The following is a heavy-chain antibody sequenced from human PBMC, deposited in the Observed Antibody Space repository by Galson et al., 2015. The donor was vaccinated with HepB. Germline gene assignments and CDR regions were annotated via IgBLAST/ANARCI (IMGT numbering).Heavy chain of an antibody. CDR2: ICGGGGST. CDR3: AKDGGMGHGSGSSTPFDY. Sequence: SLRLSCAASGFTFSSYAMNWVRQAPGKGLEWVSAICGGGGSTYYADSVKGRFTISRDNSKNTLYLQMNSLRAEDTAVYYCAKDGGMGHGSGSSTPFDYWGQGTLVTVSS. D-gene: IGHD3-10*01. CDR1: GFTFSSYA. J-gene: IGHJ4*02. V-gene: IGHV3-23*01.